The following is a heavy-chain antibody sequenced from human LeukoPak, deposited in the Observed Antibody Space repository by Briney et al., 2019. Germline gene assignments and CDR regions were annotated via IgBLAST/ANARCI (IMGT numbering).Heavy chain of an antibody. CDR1: GGSISSYY. J-gene: IGHJ5*02. CDR3: ARDLGFYDSSEGWFDP. D-gene: IGHD3-22*01. Sequence: SETLSLTCTVSGGSISSYYWSWIRQPAGKGLEWIGRIYTSGSTNYNPSLKSRVTMSVDTSKNQFSLKLSSVTAADTGVYYCARDLGFYDSSEGWFDPWGEGTLVTVSS. V-gene: IGHV4-4*07. CDR2: IYTSGST.